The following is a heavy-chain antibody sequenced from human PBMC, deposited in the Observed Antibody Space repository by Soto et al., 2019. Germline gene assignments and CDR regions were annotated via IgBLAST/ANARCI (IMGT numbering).Heavy chain of an antibody. CDR1: EFTFVNYA. CDR3: AKDGTALRFLEWLLYLDH. J-gene: IGHJ4*02. V-gene: IGHV3-30*18. Sequence: PGGSLRLSCASSEFTFVNYAMHWVRQAPGKGLEWVAVISYDERNKYYADSVKGRFTISRDNSKHTLYLQMDSLRAEDTAVYYCAKDGTALRFLEWLLYLDHWGQGTLVTVSS. D-gene: IGHD3-3*01. CDR2: ISYDERNK.